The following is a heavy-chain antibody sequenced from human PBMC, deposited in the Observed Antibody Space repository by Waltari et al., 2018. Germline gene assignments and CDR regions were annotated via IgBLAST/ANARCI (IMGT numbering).Heavy chain of an antibody. CDR1: GFPFSSYA. CDR2: ISYDGSNK. V-gene: IGHV3-30-3*01. CDR3: ASNRSRYYYYMDV. J-gene: IGHJ6*03. Sequence: QVQLVESGGGVVQPGRSLRLYCAASGFPFSSYAMHWVRQAPGKGLEWVAVISYDGSNKYYADSVKGRFTISRDNSKNTLYLQMNSLRAEDTAVYYCASNRSRYYYYMDVWGKGTTVTISS.